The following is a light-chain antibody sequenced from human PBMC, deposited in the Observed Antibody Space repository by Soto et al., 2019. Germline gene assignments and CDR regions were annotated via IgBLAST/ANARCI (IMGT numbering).Light chain of an antibody. CDR1: SSDVGSYNF. CDR3: SSYAGSSTYL. Sequence: QSVLTQPASVSGSPGQSITISCTGTSSDVGSYNFVSWYQHRPGKAPRLIIYEVSNRPSGVSNRFSGSKSGNTASLTISGLQADDEADYYCSSYAGSSTYLFGSGTKVTVL. J-gene: IGLJ1*01. V-gene: IGLV2-14*01. CDR2: EVS.